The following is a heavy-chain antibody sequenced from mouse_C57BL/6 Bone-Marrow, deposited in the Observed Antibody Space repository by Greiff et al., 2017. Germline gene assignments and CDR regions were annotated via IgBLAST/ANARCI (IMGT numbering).Heavy chain of an antibody. J-gene: IGHJ2*01. CDR2: IYPRDGST. Sequence: QVQLQQSDAELVKPGASVKISCKVSGYTFTDHTIPWMKQRPDQGLEWIGHIYPRDGSTKYNETFKGKATLTADKSSSTAYMQLNSLTSEDSAVYFCARGEYYGLGDWGKGATLTVSS. CDR3: ARGEYYGLGD. D-gene: IGHD1-1*01. CDR1: GYTFTDHT. V-gene: IGHV1-78*01.